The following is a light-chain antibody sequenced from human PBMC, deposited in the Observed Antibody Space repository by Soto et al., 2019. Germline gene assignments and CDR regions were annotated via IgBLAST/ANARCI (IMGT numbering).Light chain of an antibody. J-gene: IGKJ3*01. CDR2: DAS. CDR1: QSVSSS. CDR3: QQRYSTPPFT. V-gene: IGKV1-39*01. Sequence: DIPMTQSPSPLSASVGDSVNITCRTSQSVSSSLNWYQAKPGKALKLLIYDASSLESGGPSRFSGSGTGTDFSLTISSRQPEDYAASYCQQRYSTPPFTFGPGTRVDI.